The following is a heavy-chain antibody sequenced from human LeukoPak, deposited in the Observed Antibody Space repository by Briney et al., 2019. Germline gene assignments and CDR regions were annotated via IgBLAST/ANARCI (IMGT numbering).Heavy chain of an antibody. Sequence: GGSLRLSCAASGFTFSSYSMNWVRQAPGKGLEWVSSISSSSSYIYYADSVKGRFTISRDNAKNSLYLQMNSPRAEDTAVYYCASDYDFWSGYYNPPWYWGQGTLVTVSS. CDR3: ASDYDFWSGYYNPPWY. D-gene: IGHD3-3*01. V-gene: IGHV3-21*01. CDR2: ISSSSSYI. CDR1: GFTFSSYS. J-gene: IGHJ4*02.